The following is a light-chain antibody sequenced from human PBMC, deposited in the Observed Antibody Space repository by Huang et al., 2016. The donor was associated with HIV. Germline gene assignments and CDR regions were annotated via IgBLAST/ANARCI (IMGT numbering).Light chain of an antibody. CDR2: GTS. CDR1: QTISSNY. J-gene: IGKJ2*01. CDR3: QQYGNSPPYT. V-gene: IGKV3-20*01. Sequence: EVVLTQSPGTLSLSPGERATLSCRASQTISSNYFAWYQQKPGQAPRLLIYGTSNRATGIPDRCSGSGSGTDCTLTISRLEPEDFAVYYCQQYGNSPPYTFGQGTTLDTK.